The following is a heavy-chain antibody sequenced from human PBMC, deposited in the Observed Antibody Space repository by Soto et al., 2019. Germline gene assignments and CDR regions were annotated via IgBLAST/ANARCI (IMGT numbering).Heavy chain of an antibody. D-gene: IGHD3-3*01. J-gene: IGHJ5*02. CDR1: GGTFSRYA. Sequence: ASVKVSCKASGGTFSRYAISWVRQAPGQGLELMGWISAYDGKTTYAEKFQGRVTLTTDTSTSTAYMELRSLRSDDTAIYYCARDPHEFWTSYWFDPWGQGTPVTVSS. CDR3: ARDPHEFWTSYWFDP. V-gene: IGHV1-18*01. CDR2: ISAYDGKT.